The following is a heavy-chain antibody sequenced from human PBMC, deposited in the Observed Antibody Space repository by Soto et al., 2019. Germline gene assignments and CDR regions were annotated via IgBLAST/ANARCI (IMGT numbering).Heavy chain of an antibody. J-gene: IGHJ6*02. Sequence: SVKVSCKASGGTFSSYAISWVRQAPGQGLEWMGGIIPIFGTANYAQKFQGRVTITADKSTSTAYMELSSLRSEDTAVYYCARVLSDIVVVPAAIRFLDYYYYSGMDVWGHGXTVTVYS. V-gene: IGHV1-69*06. CDR3: ARVLSDIVVVPAAIRFLDYYYYSGMDV. CDR2: IIPIFGTA. CDR1: GGTFSSYA. D-gene: IGHD2-2*02.